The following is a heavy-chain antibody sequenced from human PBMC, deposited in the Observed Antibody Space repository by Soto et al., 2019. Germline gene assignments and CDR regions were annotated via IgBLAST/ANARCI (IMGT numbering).Heavy chain of an antibody. J-gene: IGHJ4*02. Sequence: SETLSLTCTVSGGSISSYYWSWIRQPAGKGLEWIGRIYTSGSTNYNPSLKSRVTMSVDTSKNQFSLKLSSVTAADTAVYYCARITYYDSSGYFFSYWGQGTLVTVSS. CDR3: ARITYYDSSGYFFSY. D-gene: IGHD3-22*01. CDR2: IYTSGST. V-gene: IGHV4-4*07. CDR1: GGSISSYY.